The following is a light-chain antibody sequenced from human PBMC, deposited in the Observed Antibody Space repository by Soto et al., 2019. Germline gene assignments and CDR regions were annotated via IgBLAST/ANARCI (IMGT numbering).Light chain of an antibody. Sequence: QSALTQPASVSGSPGQSLTISCTGSNSDIGGYNFVSWYQQHPGKAPKLMIYEVSNRPSGVSSRFSGAKSGNTASLTISGLQADDEADYYCSSFSSSTTVLVFGGVTQLTVL. CDR3: SSFSSSTTVLV. J-gene: IGLJ7*01. CDR2: EVS. CDR1: NSDIGGYNF. V-gene: IGLV2-14*01.